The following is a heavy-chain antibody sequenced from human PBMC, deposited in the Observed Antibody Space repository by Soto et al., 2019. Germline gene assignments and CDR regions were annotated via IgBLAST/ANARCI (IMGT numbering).Heavy chain of an antibody. CDR1: GGTFSSYA. D-gene: IGHD3-22*01. J-gene: IGHJ6*02. Sequence: QVQLVQSGAEVKKPGSSVKVSCKASGGTFSSYAISWVRQAPGQGLEWMGGIIPIFGTADYAQKFQGRVTITAGESTSTASMELSSLRSEDTAVYYCAVTMTNYYYYGRDVWGQGTTVTVSS. CDR2: IIPIFGTA. V-gene: IGHV1-69*12. CDR3: AVTMTNYYYYGRDV.